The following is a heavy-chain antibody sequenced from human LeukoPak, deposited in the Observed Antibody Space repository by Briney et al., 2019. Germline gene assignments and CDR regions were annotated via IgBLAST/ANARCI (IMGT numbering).Heavy chain of an antibody. CDR1: GFTFSSYW. D-gene: IGHD3-10*01. Sequence: GGSLRLSCAASGFTFSSYWMHWVRQAPGKGLEWVSVIYSGGSTYYADSVKGRFTISRDNSKNTLYLQMHSLRAEDTAVYYCARASLYGSGSYYSDYWGQGTLVTVSS. V-gene: IGHV3-66*01. CDR3: ARASLYGSGSYYSDY. J-gene: IGHJ4*02. CDR2: IYSGGST.